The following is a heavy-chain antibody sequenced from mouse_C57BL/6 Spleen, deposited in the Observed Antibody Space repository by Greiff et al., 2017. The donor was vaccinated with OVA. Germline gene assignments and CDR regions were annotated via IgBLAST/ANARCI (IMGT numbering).Heavy chain of an antibody. V-gene: IGHV1-9*01. CDR1: GYTFTGYW. CDR2: ILTGSGST. J-gene: IGHJ3*01. Sequence: QVQLQQSGAELMKPGASVKLSCKATGYTFTGYWIEWVKQRPGHGLEWIGEILTGSGSTNYNEKLKGKATFTADTSSNTAYIQLSCRTAEDSAIYYCARSGSNYACFAYWGQGTLVTVSA. CDR3: ARSGSNYACFAY. D-gene: IGHD2-5*01.